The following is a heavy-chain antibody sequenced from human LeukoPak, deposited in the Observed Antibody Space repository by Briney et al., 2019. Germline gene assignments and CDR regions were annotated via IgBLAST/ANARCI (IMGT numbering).Heavy chain of an antibody. J-gene: IGHJ4*02. CDR3: ESQYSGYGFDY. D-gene: IGHD5-12*01. Sequence: GGSLRLSCAATGFTFSRYWMHWVRQPQRKGLGLVLRINSDGSSTTYADSVDGRLTISRDNAKNTLYMQMNSLRAEDRAVYYCESQYSGYGFDYWGQGTLVTVSS. V-gene: IGHV3-74*01. CDR2: INSDGSST. CDR1: GFTFSRYW.